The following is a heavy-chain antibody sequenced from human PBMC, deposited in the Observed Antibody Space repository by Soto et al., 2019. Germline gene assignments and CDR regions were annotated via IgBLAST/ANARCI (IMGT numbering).Heavy chain of an antibody. J-gene: IGHJ6*02. Sequence: QVQLVQSGAEVKKPGASVKVSCKASGYTFTSYDMHWVRQAPGQGLERMGIINPSGGSTSYAQKFQGRVTMTRDTSTSPVYMELSSLRSEDTAVYYCARETYYDFWSVYPHDYYYYGMDVWGQGTTVTVSS. V-gene: IGHV1-46*01. CDR1: GYTFTSYD. D-gene: IGHD3-3*01. CDR3: ARETYYDFWSVYPHDYYYYGMDV. CDR2: INPSGGST.